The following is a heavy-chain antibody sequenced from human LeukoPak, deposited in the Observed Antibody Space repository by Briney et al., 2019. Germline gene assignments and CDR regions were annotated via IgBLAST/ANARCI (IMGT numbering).Heavy chain of an antibody. V-gene: IGHV1-46*01. CDR1: GYTFTSYY. J-gene: IGHJ6*02. CDR2: INPSGGST. Sequence: ASVKVSCKASGYTFTSYYMHWVGQAPGKGVEGMGIINPSGGSTSYAQKFQGRVTMTRDTSTSTVYMELSSLRSEDTAVYYCARGPRYNWNYYYYGMDVWGQGTTVTVS. D-gene: IGHD1-20*01. CDR3: ARGPRYNWNYYYYGMDV.